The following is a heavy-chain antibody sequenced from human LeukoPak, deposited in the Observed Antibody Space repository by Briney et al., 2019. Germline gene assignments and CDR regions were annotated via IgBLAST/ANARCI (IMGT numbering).Heavy chain of an antibody. D-gene: IGHD3-16*01. CDR3: ARVGIEDAGIGGRLSFGY. CDR1: GYTFSSYD. CDR2: MNPNSGNT. V-gene: IGHV1-8*01. J-gene: IGHJ4*02. Sequence: ASVKVSCKASGYTFSSYDINWVRQATGQGLEWMGWMNPNSGNTGYPQKFQGRVTMTRNTSINTAYMELSSLTSEDTAVYYCARVGIEDAGIGGRLSFGYWGQGTLVTVS.